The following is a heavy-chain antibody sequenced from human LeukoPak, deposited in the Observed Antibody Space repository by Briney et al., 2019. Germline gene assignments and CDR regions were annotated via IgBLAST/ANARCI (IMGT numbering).Heavy chain of an antibody. CDR3: AAAVGIAARPGDYYYYYMDV. D-gene: IGHD6-6*01. CDR1: GFTFTSSA. J-gene: IGHJ6*03. V-gene: IGHV1-58*02. CDR2: IVVGSGNT. Sequence: GTSVKDSCKASGFTFTSSAMQWVRQARGQRLEWIGWIVVGSGNTNYAQKFQERVTITRDMSTSTAYMELSSLRSEDTAVYYCAAAVGIAARPGDYYYYYMDVWGKGTTVTVSS.